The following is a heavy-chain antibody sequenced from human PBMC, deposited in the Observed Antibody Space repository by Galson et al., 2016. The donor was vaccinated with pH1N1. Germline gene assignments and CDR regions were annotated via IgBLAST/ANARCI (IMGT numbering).Heavy chain of an antibody. CDR3: ARHFNLRSPPLFDP. D-gene: IGHD3-3*02. CDR1: GYTFTTHW. V-gene: IGHV5-10-1*01. J-gene: IGHJ5*02. CDR2: IDPSDSYT. Sequence: QSGAEVKKPGDSLRISCQASGYTFTTHWITWVRRLPGKGLEWMGRIDPSDSYTHYNPSFQGHVTISADKSINTAYLQWSSLKASDTAIYYCARHFNLRSPPLFDPCGQGTLVTVSA.